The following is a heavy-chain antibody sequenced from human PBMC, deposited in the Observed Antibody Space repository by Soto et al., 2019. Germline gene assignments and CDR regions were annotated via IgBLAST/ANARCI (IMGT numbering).Heavy chain of an antibody. Sequence: EVQLVESGGGLVKPGGSLRLSCAVSGFTFSSYSMNWVRQAPGKGLEWVSCISSSSSSYYYYADSVKGRFTISRDNAKNSLFLQMNSLRAEDTAVYYCARYDYGDYYFDYWGQGTLVTVSS. CDR1: GFTFSSYS. CDR2: ISSSSSSYY. CDR3: ARYDYGDYYFDY. V-gene: IGHV3-21*01. J-gene: IGHJ4*02. D-gene: IGHD4-17*01.